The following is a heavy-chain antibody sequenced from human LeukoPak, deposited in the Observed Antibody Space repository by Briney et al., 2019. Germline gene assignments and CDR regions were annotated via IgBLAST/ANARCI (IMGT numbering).Heavy chain of an antibody. J-gene: IGHJ4*02. CDR1: GFTFSSYS. CDR2: ISSSSSYI. D-gene: IGHD4/OR15-4a*01. Sequence: GGSLRLSCAASGFTFSSYSMNWVRQAPGKGLEWVSSISSSSSYIYYADSVKGRFTISRDNAKNSLYLQMNSLRAEDTAVYYCAKGRGANSVGLLDYWGQGTLVTVSS. V-gene: IGHV3-21*01. CDR3: AKGRGANSVGLLDY.